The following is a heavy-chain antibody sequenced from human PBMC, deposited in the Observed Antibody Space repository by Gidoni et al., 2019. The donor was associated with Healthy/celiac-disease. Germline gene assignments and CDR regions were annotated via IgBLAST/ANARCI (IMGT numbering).Heavy chain of an antibody. CDR3: AKATPREDYYDSSGYRGL. CDR2: ISGSGGST. CDR1: GFPFSSDA. V-gene: IGHV3-23*01. J-gene: IGHJ4*02. D-gene: IGHD3-22*01. Sequence: VQLFESGGGLVQPGGSLRLSCSASGFPFSSDAMSWVRQAPGKGLEWVEAISGSGGSTYYADSVKGRFTISRDNSKNTLYLQMNSLRAEDTAVYYCAKATPREDYYDSSGYRGLGGQGTRVTVSS.